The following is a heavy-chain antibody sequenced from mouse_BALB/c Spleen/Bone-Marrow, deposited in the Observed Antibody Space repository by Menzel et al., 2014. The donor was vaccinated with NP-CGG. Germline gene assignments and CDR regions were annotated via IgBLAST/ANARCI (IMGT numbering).Heavy chain of an antibody. J-gene: IGHJ3*01. CDR3: ARLVYYGGFAY. Sequence: EVHLVESGGGLVKPGGSLKISCAASGFDFSRSWMRWVRQAPGKGLEWIGDINTDSRTINYTPSLKDKFIITRDTAENTLNLQVIKVRTEDTALYYCARLVYYGGFAYWGQGTLVTVSA. V-gene: IGHV4-1*02. CDR1: GFDFSRSW. D-gene: IGHD1-1*01. CDR2: INTDSRTI.